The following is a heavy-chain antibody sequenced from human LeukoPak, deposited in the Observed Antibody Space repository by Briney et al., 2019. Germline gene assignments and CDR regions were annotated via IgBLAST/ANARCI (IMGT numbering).Heavy chain of an antibody. CDR3: AKDPTNPKPETLLQYWNY. V-gene: IGHV3-48*01. J-gene: IGHJ4*02. CDR1: GFTFSSYS. D-gene: IGHD4-11*01. Sequence: GGSLRLSCAASGFTFSSYSMNWVRQAPGKGLEWVSYISSSSSTIYYADSVKGRFTISRDNSKNTLYLQMNSLRAEDTAVYYCAKDPTNPKPETLLQYWNYWGQGTLVTVSS. CDR2: ISSSSSTI.